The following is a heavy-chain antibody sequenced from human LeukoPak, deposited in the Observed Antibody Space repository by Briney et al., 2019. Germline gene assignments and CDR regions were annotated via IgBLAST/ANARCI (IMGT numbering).Heavy chain of an antibody. CDR3: ARPLIGGGWHAFEV. D-gene: IGHD3-22*01. CDR1: GDSNSRYY. CDR2: IYDSGST. J-gene: IGHJ3*01. Sequence: PSDTLSLTRTVSGDSNSRYYSSWIPQPPGKGREWIEYIYDSGSTRYNPTLKSRGTISGDTSKTQYSLRLSAVTDADTAVYYCARPLIGGGWHAFEVWGQGTMVTVSS. V-gene: IGHV4-59*08.